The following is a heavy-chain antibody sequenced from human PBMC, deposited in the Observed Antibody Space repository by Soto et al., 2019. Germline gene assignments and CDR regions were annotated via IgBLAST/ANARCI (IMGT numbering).Heavy chain of an antibody. D-gene: IGHD6-19*01. CDR3: ARVSLGIAVAGTDLYHFDY. CDR1: GYTFTSYG. CDR2: ISAYNGNT. J-gene: IGHJ4*02. V-gene: IGHV1-18*01. Sequence: QVQLVQSGAEVKKPGASVKVSCKASGYTFTSYGISWVRQAPGQGLEWMGWISAYNGNTNYAQKLQGRVTMTTDTSTSTAYMELRSLRSDDTAVYCCARVSLGIAVAGTDLYHFDYWGQGTLVTVSS.